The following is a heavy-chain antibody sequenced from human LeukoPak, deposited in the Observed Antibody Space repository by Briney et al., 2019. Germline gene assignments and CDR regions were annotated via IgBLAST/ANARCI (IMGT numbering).Heavy chain of an antibody. Sequence: SETLSLTCTVSGGSISRYYWSWLRQPAGKGLEWIGRIYTSGSTNYNPSLKSRVTISVDTSKNQFSLKLSSVTAADTAVYYCARLRRVGATPFDYWGQGTLVTVSS. J-gene: IGHJ4*02. CDR3: ARLRRVGATPFDY. D-gene: IGHD1-26*01. CDR2: IYTSGST. CDR1: GGSISRYY. V-gene: IGHV4-4*07.